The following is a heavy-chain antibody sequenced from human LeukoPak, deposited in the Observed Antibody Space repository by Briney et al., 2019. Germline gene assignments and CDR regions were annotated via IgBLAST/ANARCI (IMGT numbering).Heavy chain of an antibody. V-gene: IGHV3-48*02. D-gene: IGHD1-26*01. CDR1: AFIFSSYS. CDR3: ARVRIGSFFDY. J-gene: IGHJ4*02. CDR2: MRSGSSTI. Sequence: GGSLRLSCAASAFIFSSYSMSWVRQDPGKGLEWVSYMRSGSSTIYYEDCVKGGLTISRENAKNSLYLEMNRKREEDTAVYYCARVRIGSFFDYWGQGTLVTASS.